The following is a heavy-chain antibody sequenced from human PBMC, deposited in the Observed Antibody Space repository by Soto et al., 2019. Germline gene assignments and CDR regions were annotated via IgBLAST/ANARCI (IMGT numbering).Heavy chain of an antibody. CDR2: ISSNGDST. Sequence: GGAPGPSCLAPRFTFSSHAMHWVRQAPGKGLEYVSSISSNGDSTYYADSVRGRFTISRDNSKNTMYLQMSSLRAEDTAVYYCVKYYYDSSGYYGLNAFDIWGQGTMVTVSS. CDR3: VKYYYDSSGYYGLNAFDI. V-gene: IGHV3-64D*06. CDR1: RFTFSSHA. J-gene: IGHJ3*02. D-gene: IGHD3-22*01.